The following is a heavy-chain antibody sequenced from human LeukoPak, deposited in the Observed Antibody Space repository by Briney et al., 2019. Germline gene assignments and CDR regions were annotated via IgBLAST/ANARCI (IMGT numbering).Heavy chain of an antibody. J-gene: IGHJ5*02. V-gene: IGHV3-53*01. Sequence: PGGSLRLSCAASGFTVSSSYMSWVRQAPGKGLEWVSVIYSGGSTYYADSVKGRFTISRDNSKNTLYLQMNSLRAEDTAVYYCARAQQQLGGGRWFDPWGQGTLVTVSS. CDR1: GFTVSSSY. CDR2: IYSGGST. D-gene: IGHD6-13*01. CDR3: ARAQQQLGGGRWFDP.